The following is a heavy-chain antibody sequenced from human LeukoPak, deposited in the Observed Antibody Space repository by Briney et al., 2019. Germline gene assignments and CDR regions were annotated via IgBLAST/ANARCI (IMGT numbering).Heavy chain of an antibody. CDR1: GGSFSGYY. D-gene: IGHD6-19*01. CDR3: ARGVQWLAYFDY. Sequence: SETLSLTCAVYGGSFSGYYWSWTRQPPGKGLEWIGEINHSGSTNYNPSLKSRVTISVDTSKNQFSLKLSSVTAADTAVYYCARGVQWLAYFDYWGQGTLVTVSS. J-gene: IGHJ4*02. V-gene: IGHV4-34*01. CDR2: INHSGST.